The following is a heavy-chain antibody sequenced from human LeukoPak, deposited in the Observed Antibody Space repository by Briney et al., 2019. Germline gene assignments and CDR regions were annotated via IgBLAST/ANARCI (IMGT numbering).Heavy chain of an antibody. J-gene: IGHJ4*02. V-gene: IGHV4-59*08. CDR2: IYYSGST. D-gene: IGHD6-19*01. Sequence: SETLSLTCPVSGGSISSYYWSWIRQPPGKGLEWIGYIYYSGSTNYYPSLKSRVTISVDTSKNQFSLKLSSVTAADTAVYYCARYIAVAGNLVGFDYWGQGTLVTVSS. CDR3: ARYIAVAGNLVGFDY. CDR1: GGSISSYY.